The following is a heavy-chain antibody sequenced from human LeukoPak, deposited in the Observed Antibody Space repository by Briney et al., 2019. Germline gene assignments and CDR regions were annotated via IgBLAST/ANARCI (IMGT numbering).Heavy chain of an antibody. CDR2: INPSGGST. CDR1: GYTFTSYY. V-gene: IGHV1-46*01. D-gene: IGHD5-18*01. J-gene: IGHJ4*02. Sequence: HEASVEVSCKASGYTFTSYYMHWVRQAPGQGLEWMGIINPSGGSTSYAQKFQGRVTMTRDTSTSTVYMELSSLRSEDTAVYYCARVANSYGLDYWGQGTLVTVSS. CDR3: ARVANSYGLDY.